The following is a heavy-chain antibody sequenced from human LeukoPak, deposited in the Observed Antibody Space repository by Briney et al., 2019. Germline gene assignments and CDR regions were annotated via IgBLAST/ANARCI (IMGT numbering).Heavy chain of an antibody. CDR1: GFTFSSYS. D-gene: IGHD6-19*01. V-gene: IGHV3-23*01. CDR3: AKPPHSSGWYSTDYYYYGMDV. J-gene: IGHJ6*02. Sequence: GGSLRLSCAASGFTFSSYSMNWVRQAPGKGLEWVSAISGSGTTTYYADSVKGRFTISRDNSKNTVYLQMNSLRVEDTAVYYCAKPPHSSGWYSTDYYYYGMDVWGQGTTVTVSS. CDR2: ISGSGTTT.